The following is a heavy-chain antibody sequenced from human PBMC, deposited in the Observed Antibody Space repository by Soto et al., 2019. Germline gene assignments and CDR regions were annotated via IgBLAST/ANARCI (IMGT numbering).Heavy chain of an antibody. Sequence: SETLSLTCTVSGGSISSSSYYWGWIRQPPGKGLEWIGSIYYSGSTYYNPSLKSRVTIPVDTSKNQFSLKLSSVTAADTAVYYCARQPIAVAGTGTDYYYYYGMDVWGQGTTVTVSS. CDR2: IYYSGST. D-gene: IGHD6-19*01. V-gene: IGHV4-39*01. CDR1: GGSISSSSYY. J-gene: IGHJ6*02. CDR3: ARQPIAVAGTGTDYYYYYGMDV.